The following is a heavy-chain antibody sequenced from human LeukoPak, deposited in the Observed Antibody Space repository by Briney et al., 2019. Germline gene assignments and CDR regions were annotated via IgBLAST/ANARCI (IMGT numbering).Heavy chain of an antibody. CDR3: ARAVFSSRNSYGLDY. CDR1: GDAISSGSDY. D-gene: IGHD5-18*01. V-gene: IGHV4-39*07. J-gene: IGHJ4*02. Sequence: SETLSLTCNVSGDAISSGSDYWVWIRQSPGKGLEWIGYISSSGRTYYNLSLKSRVSISIDTSEGQFSLNLRSVTAADTAIYYCARAVFSSRNSYGLDYWGQGTLVTVSS. CDR2: ISSSGRT.